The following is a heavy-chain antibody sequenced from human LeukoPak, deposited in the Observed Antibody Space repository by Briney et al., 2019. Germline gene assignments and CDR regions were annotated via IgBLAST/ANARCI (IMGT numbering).Heavy chain of an antibody. CDR3: ARTTEGGYTYDYFYYYYMDV. V-gene: IGHV4-61*10. D-gene: IGHD5-18*01. CDR2: IYSSGST. Sequence: SETLSLTCTVSGGSISSSSYCWSWIRQPAGKGLEWIGHIYSSGSTNYNPSLKSRVTISVDTSKNQFSLKLSSVTAADTAVYYCARTTEGGYTYDYFYYYYMDVWGKGTTVTISS. CDR1: GGSISSSSYC. J-gene: IGHJ6*03.